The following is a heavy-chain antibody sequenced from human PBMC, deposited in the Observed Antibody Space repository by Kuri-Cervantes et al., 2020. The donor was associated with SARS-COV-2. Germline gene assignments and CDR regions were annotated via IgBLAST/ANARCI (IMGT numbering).Heavy chain of an antibody. CDR2: IYHSGST. CDR1: GYSISSGYY. Sequence: SQTLSLTCAVSGYSISSGYYWGWIRQPPGKGLEWIGSIYHSGSTYYNPSLKSRVTISVDTSKNQFSLKLNSVTAADTAVYYCARGTYTYYDFWRGPYFDNWGQGNLVTVSS. V-gene: IGHV4-38-2*01. D-gene: IGHD3/OR15-3a*01. CDR3: ARGTYTYYDFWRGPYFDN. J-gene: IGHJ4*02.